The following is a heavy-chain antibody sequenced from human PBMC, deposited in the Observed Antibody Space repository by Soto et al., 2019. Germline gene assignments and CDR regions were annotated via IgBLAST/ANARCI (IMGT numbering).Heavy chain of an antibody. D-gene: IGHD3-22*01. J-gene: IGHJ6*02. CDR1: GYTFTNSG. Sequence: SVKVSCKASGYTFTNSGISWVRQAPGQGLEWMGWIGAYNGHTKYAQKLQGRVTMTTDTSTSTAYMELRSLKSDDTAVYYCAREDYYDSSGYLPVRYYFGMDVWGQGTTVTVSS. V-gene: IGHV1-18*01. CDR2: IGAYNGHT. CDR3: AREDYYDSSGYLPVRYYFGMDV.